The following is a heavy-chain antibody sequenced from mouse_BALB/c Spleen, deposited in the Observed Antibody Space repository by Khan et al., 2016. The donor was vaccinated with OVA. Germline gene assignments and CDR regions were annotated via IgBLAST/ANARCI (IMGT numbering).Heavy chain of an antibody. CDR1: GFTFSRFG. CDR2: ISSGSSSI. V-gene: IGHV5-17*02. Sequence: VMLVESGGGLVQPGGSRKLSCAASGFTFSRFGMHWVRQAPEKGLEWVAYISSGSSSIYYADTVKGRFTISRDNPQNTLFLLMTSLRSEDTSMYYCASDSNIDYWGQGTTLTVSS. J-gene: IGHJ2*01. CDR3: ASDSNIDY. D-gene: IGHD2-4*01.